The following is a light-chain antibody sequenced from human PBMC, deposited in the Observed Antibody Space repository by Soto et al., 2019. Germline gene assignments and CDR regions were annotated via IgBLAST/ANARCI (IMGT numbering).Light chain of an antibody. J-gene: IGKJ2*01. CDR1: QTVSSN. CDR3: QHYNFWPHS. V-gene: IGKV3-15*01. CDR2: RAS. Sequence: EIVLTQSPGTLSLSPGERATLSCRASQTVSSNYLAWCQQRPGQAPRLLIYRASIRATGVPARFSGSGSGTEFTLTISGLQSEDVSIYFCQHYNFWPHSFGQGTKVDIK.